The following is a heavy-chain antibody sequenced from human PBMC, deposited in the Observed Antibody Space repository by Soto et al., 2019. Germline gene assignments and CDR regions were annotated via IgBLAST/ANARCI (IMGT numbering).Heavy chain of an antibody. J-gene: IGHJ3*02. CDR3: ARPPTVNLEAFEI. Sequence: QLQLQESGPGLVRPSETLSLTCTVSGGSISSGSYYWGWIRQPPGKGLEWIGSAYSSQIVYFNPSLRSRVTISVDRSKNQFSLRLNSVTAADTAVYYCARPPTVNLEAFEIWGQGTMVTVSS. CDR1: GGSISSGSYY. D-gene: IGHD3-16*02. CDR2: AYSSQIV. V-gene: IGHV4-39*01.